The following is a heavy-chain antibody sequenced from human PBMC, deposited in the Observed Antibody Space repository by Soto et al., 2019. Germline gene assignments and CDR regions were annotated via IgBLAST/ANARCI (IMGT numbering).Heavy chain of an antibody. D-gene: IGHD3-22*01. J-gene: IGHJ4*01. CDR1: GLIFSNYA. Sequence: EAQLLESGGGLVQPGGSLRLSCAASGLIFSNYAMSWVRQAPGRGLEWVSTISGSGLSTYYADSVMGRFTISRDNFKNTLYLQMNSLRAEDTALYYCAKVGPIDRSGVYGGDYWGHATLVTVSS. CDR2: ISGSGLST. V-gene: IGHV3-23*01. CDR3: AKVGPIDRSGVYGGDY.